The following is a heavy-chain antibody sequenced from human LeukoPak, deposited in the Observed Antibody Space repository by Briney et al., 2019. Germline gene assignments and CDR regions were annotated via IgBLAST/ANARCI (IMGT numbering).Heavy chain of an antibody. CDR3: AKDNGGNSNAIDI. CDR2: ISGSGGST. D-gene: IGHD4-23*01. Sequence: LSGGSLRLSCAASGFTFSSYAMSWVRQAPGKGLEWVSAISGSGGSTYYADSVKGRFTISRDNSKNTLYLQMNSLRAEDTAVYYCAKDNGGNSNAIDIWGQGTMVTVSS. V-gene: IGHV3-23*01. J-gene: IGHJ3*02. CDR1: GFTFSSYA.